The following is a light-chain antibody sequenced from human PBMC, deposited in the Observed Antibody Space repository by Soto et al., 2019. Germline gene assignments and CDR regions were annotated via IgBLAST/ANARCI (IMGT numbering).Light chain of an antibody. J-gene: IGKJ1*01. Sequence: DIQLTQSPSFLSASVGDRVSITCRASQGISTYLAWYQQKPGKAPKLLISTASTLQSGVPSRFSGSGSGTEFTLTISSLQPEDFATYYCQQLNNYPRTFGQGTQVEI. CDR3: QQLNNYPRT. CDR1: QGISTY. V-gene: IGKV1-9*01. CDR2: TAS.